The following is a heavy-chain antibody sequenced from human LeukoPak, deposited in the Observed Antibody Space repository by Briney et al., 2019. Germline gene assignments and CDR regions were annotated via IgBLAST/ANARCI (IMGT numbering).Heavy chain of an antibody. Sequence: GASVKVSCKASGYTFTGYYMHWVRQAPGQGLEWMGRINPNSGGTNYAQKFQGRVTMTRDTYISTAYMELSRLRSDDTAVYYCASVGMVRGFYYFDYWGQGTLVTVSS. J-gene: IGHJ4*02. CDR3: ASVGMVRGFYYFDY. V-gene: IGHV1-2*06. D-gene: IGHD3-10*01. CDR1: GYTFTGYY. CDR2: INPNSGGT.